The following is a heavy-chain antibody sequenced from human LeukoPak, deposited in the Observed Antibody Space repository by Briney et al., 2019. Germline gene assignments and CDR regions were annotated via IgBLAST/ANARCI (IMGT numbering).Heavy chain of an antibody. V-gene: IGHV3-74*01. D-gene: IGHD3-16*01. J-gene: IGHJ2*01. Sequence: GGSLKLSCAASGFTFSYYWMHWVRQAPGKGLVWVSRISGDGTSTNYADSVKGRFTISRDNAKNTLYLQMNSLRAEDTAVYYCARTYLVGWYFDLWGRGTLVTVSS. CDR2: ISGDGTST. CDR1: GFTFSYYW. CDR3: ARTYLVGWYFDL.